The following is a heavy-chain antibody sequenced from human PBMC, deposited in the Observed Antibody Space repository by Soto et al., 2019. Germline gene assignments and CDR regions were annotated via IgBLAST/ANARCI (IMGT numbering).Heavy chain of an antibody. Sequence: SETLSLTCTVSGGSISSGGYYWSWIRQHPGKGLEWIGYIYYSGSTYYNPSLKSRVTISVDTSKNQFSLKLSSVTAADTAVYYCARDRAKCSGGSCYDDDYYGMDVWGQGNTVTVSS. CDR1: GGSISSGGYY. V-gene: IGHV4-31*03. D-gene: IGHD2-15*01. CDR3: ARDRAKCSGGSCYDDDYYGMDV. J-gene: IGHJ6*02. CDR2: IYYSGST.